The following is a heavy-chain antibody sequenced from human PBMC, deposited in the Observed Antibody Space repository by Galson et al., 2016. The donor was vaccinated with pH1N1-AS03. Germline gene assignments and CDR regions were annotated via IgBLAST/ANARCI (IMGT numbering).Heavy chain of an antibody. Sequence: TLSLTCTVSGGSISSGSYYWSWIRQPAGKGLEWIGRIYTSGSTNYNPSLKSRVTISVDTSKNQFSLKLSSVTAADTAVYYRARDGGSAYGMDVWGQGTTVTVSS. CDR1: GGSISSGSYY. CDR2: IYTSGST. J-gene: IGHJ6*02. D-gene: IGHD2-15*01. CDR3: ARDGGSAYGMDV. V-gene: IGHV4-61*02.